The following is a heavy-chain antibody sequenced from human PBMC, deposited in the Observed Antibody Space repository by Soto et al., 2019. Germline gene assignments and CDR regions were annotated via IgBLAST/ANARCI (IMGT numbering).Heavy chain of an antibody. V-gene: IGHV4-4*02. CDR3: AMAFGSSWFSNWFDP. D-gene: IGHD6-13*01. CDR2: IYHSGST. Sequence: QVQLQESGPGMMKPSGTLSLTCTVSGGSISSDNRWRCVRKPPGKGLEWIGEIYHSGSTNYNPSLKSRVSISLDKSKNLFSLNLNSVTAADTAVYYCAMAFGSSWFSNWFDPWGQGTLVTVSS. J-gene: IGHJ5*02. CDR1: GGSISSDNR.